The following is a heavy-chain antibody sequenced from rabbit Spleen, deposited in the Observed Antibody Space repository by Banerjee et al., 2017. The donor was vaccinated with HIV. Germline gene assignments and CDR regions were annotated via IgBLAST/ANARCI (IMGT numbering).Heavy chain of an antibody. V-gene: IGHV1S40*01. J-gene: IGHJ4*01. D-gene: IGHD1-1*01. Sequence: QSLEESGGGLVQPEGSLTLTCKASGFTFSSGYDMSWVRQAPGKGLEWIGFIYTGNAKNYYASWAKGRFTISTTSSTTVTLQMTSLTAADTATYFCARDPAYASSSGYNIPNLWGPGTLVTVS. CDR1: GFTFSSGYD. CDR3: ARDPAYASSSGYNIPNL. CDR2: IYTGNAKN.